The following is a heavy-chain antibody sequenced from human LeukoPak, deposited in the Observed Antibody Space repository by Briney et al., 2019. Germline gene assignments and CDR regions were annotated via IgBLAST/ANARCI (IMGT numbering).Heavy chain of an antibody. CDR1: GFTFSSYS. V-gene: IGHV3-48*01. D-gene: IGHD5-18*01. CDR3: ARNRRYSYGHKAPPAFDI. CDR2: ISSSSSTI. J-gene: IGHJ3*02. Sequence: PGGSLRLSCAASGFTFSSYSMNWVRQAPGKGLEWVSYISSSSSTIYYADSVKGRFTISRDNAKNSLYLQMNSLRAEDTAVYYCARNRRYSYGHKAPPAFDIWGQGTMVTVSS.